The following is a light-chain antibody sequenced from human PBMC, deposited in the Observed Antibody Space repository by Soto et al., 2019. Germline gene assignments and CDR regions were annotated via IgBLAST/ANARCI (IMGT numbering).Light chain of an antibody. CDR2: KAS. CDR3: QQYSSYPYT. V-gene: IGKV1-5*03. CDR1: QSISSW. J-gene: IGKJ2*01. Sequence: DIQMTQSPSTLSASVGDRVTITCRASQSISSWLAWYQQKPGTAPQLLIYKASSLQSGVPSRFSGSGSGTEFTLNISSLQPDDFATYYCQQYSSYPYTFGQGTKLEIK.